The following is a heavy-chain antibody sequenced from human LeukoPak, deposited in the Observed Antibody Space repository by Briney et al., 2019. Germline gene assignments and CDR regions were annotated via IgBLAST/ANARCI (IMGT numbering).Heavy chain of an antibody. Sequence: SGTLSLTCAVSGASISSFEWWSWVRQPPGKGLEWIGEIRHSGITNYNPSLKSRVTMSIDKSTNRLSLNLNSVTAADTAVYYCARVISSAWRQNDLWGQGTLVTVSS. CDR2: IRHSGIT. D-gene: IGHD3-22*01. J-gene: IGHJ5*02. V-gene: IGHV4-4*02. CDR1: GASISSFEW. CDR3: ARVISSAWRQNDL.